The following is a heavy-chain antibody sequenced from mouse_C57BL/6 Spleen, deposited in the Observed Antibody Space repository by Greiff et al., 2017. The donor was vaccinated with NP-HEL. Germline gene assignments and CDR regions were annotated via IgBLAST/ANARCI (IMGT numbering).Heavy chain of an antibody. J-gene: IGHJ2*01. V-gene: IGHV1-50*01. CDR2: IDPSDSYT. Sequence: QVHVKQPGAELVKPGASVKLSCKASGYTFTSYWMQWVKQRPGQGLEWIGEIDPSDSYTNYNQKFKGKATLTVDTSSSTAYMQLSSLTSEDSAVYYCARHSITTVVVDFDYWGQGTTLTVSS. D-gene: IGHD1-1*01. CDR3: ARHSITTVVVDFDY. CDR1: GYTFTSYW.